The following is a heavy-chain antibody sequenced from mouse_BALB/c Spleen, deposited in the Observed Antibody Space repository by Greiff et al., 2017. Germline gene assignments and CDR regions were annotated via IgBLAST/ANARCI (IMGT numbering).Heavy chain of an antibody. D-gene: IGHD2-4*01. Sequence: DVMLVESGGGLVKPGGSLKLSCAASGFTFSDYYMYWVRQTPEKRLEWVATISDGGSYTYYPDSVKGRFTISRDNAKNNLYLQMSSLKSEDTAMYYCAREGDYDSFAYWGQGTLVTVSA. J-gene: IGHJ3*01. CDR3: AREGDYDSFAY. CDR2: ISDGGSYT. V-gene: IGHV5-4*02. CDR1: GFTFSDYY.